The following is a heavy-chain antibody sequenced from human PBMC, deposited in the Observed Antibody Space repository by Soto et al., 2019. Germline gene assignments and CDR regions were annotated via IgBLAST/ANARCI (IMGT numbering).Heavy chain of an antibody. J-gene: IGHJ4*02. V-gene: IGHV3-21*01. Sequence: SGGSLRLSCAASGFTFSSYSMNWVRQAPGKGLEWVSSISSSSSYIYYADSVKGRFTISRDNAKNSLYLQMNSLRAEDTAVYYCARFIAVAGTAKFDYWGQGTLVTVS. D-gene: IGHD6-19*01. CDR3: ARFIAVAGTAKFDY. CDR1: GFTFSSYS. CDR2: ISSSSSYI.